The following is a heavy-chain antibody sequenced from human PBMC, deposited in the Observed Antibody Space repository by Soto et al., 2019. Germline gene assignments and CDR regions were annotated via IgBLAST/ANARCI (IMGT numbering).Heavy chain of an antibody. CDR1: GGSFSGYY. V-gene: IGHV4-34*01. CDR2: INHSGST. Sequence: QVQLQQWGAGLLKPSETLSLTCAVYGGSFSGYYWSWIRQPPGKGLEWIGEINHSGSTNYNPSLTSLVTISVDTSKNQFSLKLSSVTAAETAVYYCARVVKGGIVVVPAAMSKNYYYMDVWGKGTTVTVSS. D-gene: IGHD2-2*01. CDR3: ARVVKGGIVVVPAAMSKNYYYMDV. J-gene: IGHJ6*03.